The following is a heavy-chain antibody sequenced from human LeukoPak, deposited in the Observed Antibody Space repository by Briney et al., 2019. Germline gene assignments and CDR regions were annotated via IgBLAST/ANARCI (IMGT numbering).Heavy chain of an antibody. J-gene: IGHJ5*02. CDR3: ARSIAAAGTSWFDP. Sequence: SETLSLTCAVSGGSISSGGYSWSWIRQPAGKGLEWIGRIYTSGSTNYNPSLKSRVTMSVDTSKNQFSLKLSSVTAADTAVYYCARSIAAAGTSWFDPWGQGTLVTVSS. CDR2: IYTSGST. V-gene: IGHV4-61*02. CDR1: GGSISSGGYS. D-gene: IGHD6-13*01.